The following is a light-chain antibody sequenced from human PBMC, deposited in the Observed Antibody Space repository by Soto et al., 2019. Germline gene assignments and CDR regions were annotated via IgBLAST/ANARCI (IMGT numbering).Light chain of an antibody. Sequence: ALTQPRSVSGSPGQSVTISCTGTSSDVGGYNYVSWYQQHPGKAPKLMIYDVNKRPSGVPDRFSGSKSGNTASLTISGLQAEDEADYYCCSYAGSYTVLFGGGTKLTVL. CDR2: DVN. CDR1: SSDVGGYNY. CDR3: CSYAGSYTVL. J-gene: IGLJ2*01. V-gene: IGLV2-11*01.